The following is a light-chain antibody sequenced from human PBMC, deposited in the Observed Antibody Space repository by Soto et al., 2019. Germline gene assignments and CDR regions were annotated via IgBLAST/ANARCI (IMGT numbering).Light chain of an antibody. CDR3: QQYNSYSPET. CDR1: QSISSW. Sequence: DIQMTQSPSTLSASVGDRVTITCRASQSISSWLAWYQQKPGKAPKLLIYDASSLESGAPSRFSGSGSGTEFTLTISSPQPDDFATYYCQQYNSYSPETFGQGTKV. J-gene: IGKJ1*01. CDR2: DAS. V-gene: IGKV1-5*01.